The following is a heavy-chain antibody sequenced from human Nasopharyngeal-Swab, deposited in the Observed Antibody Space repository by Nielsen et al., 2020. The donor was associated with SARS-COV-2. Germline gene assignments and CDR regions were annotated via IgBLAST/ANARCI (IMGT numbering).Heavy chain of an antibody. J-gene: IGHJ4*02. V-gene: IGHV3-23*01. CDR1: GFNFRNFA. CDR3: ARVGLFDY. Sequence: GESLKISCAASGFNFRNFAMSWVRQAPGKGLEWVSGIIENGADTYYADSVKGRSTIFRDNSKNTLYLQLNSLRAEDTAVYYCARVGLFDYWGQGTLVTVPS. CDR2: IIENGADT.